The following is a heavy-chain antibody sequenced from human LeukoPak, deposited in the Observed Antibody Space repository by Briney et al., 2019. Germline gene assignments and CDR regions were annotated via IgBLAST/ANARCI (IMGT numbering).Heavy chain of an antibody. D-gene: IGHD3-9*01. CDR3: AREMEDILTGYGLVY. CDR2: ISSTGSYI. CDR1: GFTFSGYS. V-gene: IGHV3-21*01. J-gene: IGHJ4*02. Sequence: TGGSLRLSCEASGFTFSGYSMNWVRQAPGKGLEWVSSISSTGSYIFYADSVKGRFTISRDNAKNSLYLQMNSLRAEDTAVYYCAREMEDILTGYGLVYCGQGTLVTVSS.